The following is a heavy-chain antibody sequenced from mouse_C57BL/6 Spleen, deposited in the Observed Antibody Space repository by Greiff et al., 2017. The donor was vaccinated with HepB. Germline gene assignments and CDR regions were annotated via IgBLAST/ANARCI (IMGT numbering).Heavy chain of an antibody. Sequence: EVMLVESGPELVKPGASVKISCKASGSPFTDYYLNWVKQSHGKSLEWIGDINPNNGGTSYNQKFKGQATLTVAKSSSTAYMELRSLTSEDSAGYDGARARGYLTAYAMDYWGQGTSVTVSS. CDR2: INPNNGGT. D-gene: IGHD2-2*01. J-gene: IGHJ4*01. CDR1: GSPFTDYY. CDR3: ARARGYLTAYAMDY. V-gene: IGHV1-26*01.